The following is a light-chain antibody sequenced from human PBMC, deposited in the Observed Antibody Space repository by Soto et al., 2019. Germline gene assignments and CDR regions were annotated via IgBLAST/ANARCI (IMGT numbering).Light chain of an antibody. CDR3: QQYNNWPPVT. J-gene: IGKJ1*01. CDR1: QGVSSN. CDR2: GAS. V-gene: IGKV3-15*01. Sequence: IVMTQPPATLPLSARVRAPLSCRASQGVSSNLAWYQQKPGQAPRLLIYGASTRATGIPARFSGSGSGTEFTLTISSLQSEDFAVYYCQQYNNWPPVTFGQGTKVDI.